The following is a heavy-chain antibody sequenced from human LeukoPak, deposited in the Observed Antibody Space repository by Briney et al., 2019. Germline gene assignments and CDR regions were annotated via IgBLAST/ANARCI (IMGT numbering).Heavy chain of an antibody. V-gene: IGHV3-7*01. CDR2: INQDGSDE. CDR1: GFTFSSYW. J-gene: IGHJ4*02. CDR3: ASDYDSPFDF. D-gene: IGHD5-12*01. Sequence: PGGSLRLSCAASGFTFSSYWMTWVRLAPGKGLEWVANINQDGSDEYYVDSRKGRFTISRDNAKNSLYLQMSSLRAEDTAVYYCASDYDSPFDFWGQGTLVTVSS.